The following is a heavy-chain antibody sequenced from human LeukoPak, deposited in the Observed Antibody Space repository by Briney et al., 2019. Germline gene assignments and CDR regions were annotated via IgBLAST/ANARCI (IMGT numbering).Heavy chain of an antibody. Sequence: SETLSLTCAVYGGSFSGYYWGWIRQPPGKGLEWIGSIYYSGSTYYNPSLKSRVTISVDTSKNQFSLKLSSVTAADTAVYYCARHAASSHDFWSDNWFDPWGQGTLVTVSS. V-gene: IGHV4-39*01. J-gene: IGHJ5*02. D-gene: IGHD3-3*01. CDR3: ARHAASSHDFWSDNWFDP. CDR1: GGSFSGYY. CDR2: IYYSGST.